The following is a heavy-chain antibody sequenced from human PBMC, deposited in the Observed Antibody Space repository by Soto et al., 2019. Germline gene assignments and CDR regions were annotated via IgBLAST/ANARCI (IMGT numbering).Heavy chain of an antibody. CDR2: MYNTGST. Sequence: SDTLSLTCTVSGRSISGYYWSWIRQPPGKGLEWIGYMYNTGSTVYNPSFKSRVTISVDTSKNQFSLKLNSVTAADTAVYYCARDLWGYCGTDCYPLDVWGQGTTVTVS. J-gene: IGHJ6*02. CDR3: ARDLWGYCGTDCYPLDV. D-gene: IGHD2-21*02. V-gene: IGHV4-59*01. CDR1: GRSISGYY.